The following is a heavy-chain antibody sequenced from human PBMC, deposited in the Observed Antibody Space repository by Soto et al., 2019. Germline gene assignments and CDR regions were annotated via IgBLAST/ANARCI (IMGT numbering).Heavy chain of an antibody. CDR1: GVSITPYF. D-gene: IGHD3-9*01. CDR3: ARHFDVDPSLDQYYFDL. V-gene: IGHV4-4*07. Sequence: QVQLQESGPGLVKPSETLSLTCTVSGVSITPYFWSWIRQPAGKAPEWVGHIYASGRTTYNPSLKSRATMFVSPPQVSLRLTSVTAADTAVYYCARHFDVDPSLDQYYFDLWGRGALVTVSS. CDR2: IYASGRT. J-gene: IGHJ2*01.